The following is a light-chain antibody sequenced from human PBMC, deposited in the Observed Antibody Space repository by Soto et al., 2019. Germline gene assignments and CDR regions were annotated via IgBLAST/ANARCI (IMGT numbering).Light chain of an antibody. CDR1: SSDIGAYNY. J-gene: IGLJ2*01. Sequence: QSALTQPPSASGSPGQSVTISCTGTSSDIGAYNYVSWYQQHPGKAPKLMILEVTKRPSGVPDRFSGSKSGNTASLNVSGLQAEDEADYYCFSFAGSTVLFGGGTKLTVL. CDR3: FSFAGSTVL. CDR2: EVT. V-gene: IGLV2-8*01.